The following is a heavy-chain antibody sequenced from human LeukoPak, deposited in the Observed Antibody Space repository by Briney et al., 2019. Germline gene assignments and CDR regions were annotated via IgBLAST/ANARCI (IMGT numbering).Heavy chain of an antibody. CDR2: ISGGGGTTYYA. J-gene: IGHJ4*02. Sequence: GGSLRLSCAASGFTFSGYAMSWVRQSPGKGLEWVSAISGGGGTTYYAYYADSVKGRFTISRDNSKNTLYLLMNSLRAEDTAVYDCAKFYDILTGYIDYWGQGTLVTVSS. V-gene: IGHV3-23*01. CDR3: AKFYDILTGYIDY. CDR1: GFTFSGYA. D-gene: IGHD3-9*01.